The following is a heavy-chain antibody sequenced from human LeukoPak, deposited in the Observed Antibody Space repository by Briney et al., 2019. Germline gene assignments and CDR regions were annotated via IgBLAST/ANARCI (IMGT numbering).Heavy chain of an antibody. CDR3: AKAALWFGDMDAFDI. CDR1: GFTFSSYG. J-gene: IGHJ3*02. V-gene: IGHV3-30*18. CDR2: ISYDGSNK. D-gene: IGHD3-10*01. Sequence: AGGSLRLSCAASGFTFSSYGMHWVRQAPGKGLEWVAVISYDGSNKYYADSVKGRFTISRDNSKNTLYLQMNSLRAEDTAVYYCAKAALWFGDMDAFDIWGQGTMVTVSS.